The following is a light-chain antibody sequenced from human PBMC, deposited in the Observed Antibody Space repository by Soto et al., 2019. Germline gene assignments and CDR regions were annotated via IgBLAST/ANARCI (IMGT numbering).Light chain of an antibody. Sequence: QSVLTQRPSASGSPGQSVTISCTGTSSDVGDYNYVSWYQQHPGKAPKLMIYEVSKRPSGVPDRFSGSKSGNTASLTVSGLQAEDEADYYCSSYAGSLYVFGNGTKLTVL. CDR2: EVS. CDR3: SSYAGSLYV. V-gene: IGLV2-8*01. J-gene: IGLJ1*01. CDR1: SSDVGDYNY.